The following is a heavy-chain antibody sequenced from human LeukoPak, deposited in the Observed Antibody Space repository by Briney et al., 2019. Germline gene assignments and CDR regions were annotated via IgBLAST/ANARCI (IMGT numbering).Heavy chain of an antibody. CDR3: ARDGSGEWPIGY. Sequence: GGSLRLSCAASGFIFSKWMSWVRQAPGKGLEWVANIKNDGSEKNCVDSVKGRFTISRDNAKNSLYLQMNSLRVEDTAVCYCARDGSGEWPIGYWGQGTLVTVSS. D-gene: IGHD3-10*01. CDR1: GFIFSKW. CDR2: IKNDGSEK. V-gene: IGHV3-7*01. J-gene: IGHJ4*02.